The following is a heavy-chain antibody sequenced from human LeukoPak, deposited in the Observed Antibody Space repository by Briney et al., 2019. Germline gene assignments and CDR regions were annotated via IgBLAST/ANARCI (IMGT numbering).Heavy chain of an antibody. CDR2: INPSGGST. V-gene: IGHV1-46*01. Sequence: ASVKVSCKASGYTFTSYYMHWVRQAPGQGLEWMGIINPSGGSTSYAQKFQGRVTMTRDMSTSTVYMELSSLRSEDTAVYYCARETCSGGSCYSGSDAFDIWGQGTMVTVSS. D-gene: IGHD2-15*01. CDR3: ARETCSGGSCYSGSDAFDI. J-gene: IGHJ3*02. CDR1: GYTFTSYY.